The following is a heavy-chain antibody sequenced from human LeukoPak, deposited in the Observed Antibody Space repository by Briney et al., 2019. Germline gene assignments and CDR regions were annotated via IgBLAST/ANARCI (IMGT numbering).Heavy chain of an antibody. CDR3: AREKYYYDSSGYYPLDY. D-gene: IGHD3-22*01. J-gene: IGHJ4*02. V-gene: IGHV1-18*01. CDR1: GYTFTSYG. CDR2: ISAYNGNT. Sequence: ASVKVSCKASGYTFTSYGISWVRQAPRQGLEWMGWISAYNGNTNYAQKLQGRVTMTTDTSTSTAYMELRSLRSDDTAVYYCAREKYYYDSSGYYPLDYWGQGTLVTVSS.